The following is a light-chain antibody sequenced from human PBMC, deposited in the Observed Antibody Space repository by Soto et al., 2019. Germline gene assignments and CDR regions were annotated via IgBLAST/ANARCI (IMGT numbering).Light chain of an antibody. CDR1: QGISNY. J-gene: IGKJ3*01. CDR3: QKYNSALVT. CDR2: AAY. V-gene: IGKV1-27*01. Sequence: DIQMTQSPSALSASVGDRVTITCRASQGISNYLAWYQQKPGKVPKLLIYAAYTLQSGVPSWFSGSGYGKDFTLNISSLQPEDVATYYCQKYNSALVTFGPGTKVDIQ.